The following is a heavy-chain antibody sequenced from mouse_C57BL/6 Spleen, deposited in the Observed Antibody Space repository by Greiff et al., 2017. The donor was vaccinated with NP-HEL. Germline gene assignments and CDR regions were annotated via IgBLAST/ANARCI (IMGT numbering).Heavy chain of an antibody. J-gene: IGHJ4*01. CDR3: ARVPLLLRQGYYAMDY. D-gene: IGHD1-1*01. V-gene: IGHV1-64*01. CDR2: IHPNSGST. CDR1: GYTFTSYW. Sequence: QVQLQQPGAELVKPGASVKLSCKASGYTFTSYWMHWVKQRPGQGLEWIGMIHPNSGSTNYNEKFKGKATFTADTSSNTAYMQLSSLTTEDSAIYYCARVPLLLRQGYYAMDYWGQGTSVTVSS.